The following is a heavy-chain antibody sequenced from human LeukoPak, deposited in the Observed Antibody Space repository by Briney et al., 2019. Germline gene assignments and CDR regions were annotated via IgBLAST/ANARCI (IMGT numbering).Heavy chain of an antibody. CDR3: ARGGGSYYNY. J-gene: IGHJ4*02. CDR1: GFTFSNHW. Sequence: GGSLRLSCTASGFTFSNHWMSWVRQAPGKGREGVANIKQDGSEKYYVDSVKGRFTISRDNAKNSLYLQMNSLRAEDTAVYYCARGGGSYYNYWGQGTLVTVSS. CDR2: IKQDGSEK. D-gene: IGHD1-26*01. V-gene: IGHV3-7*04.